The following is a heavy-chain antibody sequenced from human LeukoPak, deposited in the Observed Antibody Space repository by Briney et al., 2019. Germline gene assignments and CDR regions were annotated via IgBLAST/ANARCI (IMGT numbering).Heavy chain of an antibody. CDR3: ARGPELGILYYYYYGMDV. Sequence: ASVKVSCKASGYTFTSYDINWVRQATGQGLEWMGWMNPNSGNTGYAQKFQGRVTMTRNTSISTAYMELSSLRSEDTAVYYCARGPELGILYYYYYGMDVWGQGTTVTVSS. J-gene: IGHJ6*02. CDR1: GYTFTSYD. CDR2: MNPNSGNT. D-gene: IGHD7-27*01. V-gene: IGHV1-8*01.